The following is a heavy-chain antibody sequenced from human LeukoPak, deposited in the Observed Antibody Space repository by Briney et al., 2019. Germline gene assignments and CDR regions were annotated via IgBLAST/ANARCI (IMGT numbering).Heavy chain of an antibody. D-gene: IGHD2-2*01. CDR1: GGSLNISSYY. Sequence: KPSETLSLTCTVSGGSLNISSYYWCWIRQPPGKGLEWIGSIYYSGRTYYNPSLKIRVTIFVDTSKNQFSLKLNSVTAADTAVYYCARSQATAMVSDYWGQGTLVTVSS. CDR2: IYYSGRT. J-gene: IGHJ4*02. CDR3: ARSQATAMVSDY. V-gene: IGHV4-39*01.